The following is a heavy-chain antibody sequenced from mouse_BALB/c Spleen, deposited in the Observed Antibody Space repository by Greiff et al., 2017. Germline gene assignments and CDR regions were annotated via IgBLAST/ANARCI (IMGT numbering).Heavy chain of an antibody. J-gene: IGHJ4*01. CDR3: ARSSGWYAMDY. V-gene: IGHV1-14*01. CDR2: INPYNDGT. Sequence: EVQLQESGPELVKPGASVKMSCKASGYTFTSYVMHWVKQKPGQGLEWIGYINPYNDGTKYNEKFKGKATLTSDKSSSTAYMELSILTSEDSAVYYCARSSGWYAMDYWGQGTSVTVSS. CDR1: GYTFTSYV. D-gene: IGHD3-1*01.